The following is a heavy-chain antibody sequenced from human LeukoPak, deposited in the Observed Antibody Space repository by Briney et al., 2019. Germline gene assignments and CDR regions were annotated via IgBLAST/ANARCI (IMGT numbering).Heavy chain of an antibody. CDR1: GYTFTSYD. J-gene: IGHJ4*02. Sequence: ASVKVSCKASGYTFTSYDFNWVRQATGQRPEWMGWMSPNSGDTGYAQKFQDRVTMTRNTPISTAYMELSSLRSDDTAVYYCARGPPNWGYDYWGPGTLVTVSS. CDR2: MSPNSGDT. D-gene: IGHD7-27*01. V-gene: IGHV1-8*01. CDR3: ARGPPNWGYDY.